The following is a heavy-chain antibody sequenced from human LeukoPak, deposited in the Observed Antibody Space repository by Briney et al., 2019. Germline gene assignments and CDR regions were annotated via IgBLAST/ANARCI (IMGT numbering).Heavy chain of an antibody. D-gene: IGHD6-13*01. CDR3: ATLKTGTSSFL. J-gene: IGHJ4*02. Sequence: GGSLRLSCAASGFTFMNAWMSWVRQAPGKGLEWVGRIKSKTDGGTADYAAPDKGRFTISRDDSKNTLYLQLNSLKTEDTAVYYCATLKTGTSSFLWGQGTLVTVSS. CDR2: IKSKTDGGTA. CDR1: GFTFMNAW. V-gene: IGHV3-15*01.